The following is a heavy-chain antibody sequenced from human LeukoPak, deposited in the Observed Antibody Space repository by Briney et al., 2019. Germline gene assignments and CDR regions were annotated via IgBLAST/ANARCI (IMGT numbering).Heavy chain of an antibody. CDR1: GFTFSSYS. CDR3: AKDPDSGWYYYFDY. V-gene: IGHV3-21*04. CDR2: ISSSSSYI. D-gene: IGHD6-19*01. J-gene: IGHJ4*02. Sequence: PGGSLRLSCAASGFTFSSYSMNWVRQAPGKGLEWVSSISSSSSYIYYADSVKGRFTISRDNAKNSLYLQMNSLRAEDTAVYYCAKDPDSGWYYYFDYWGQGTLVTVSS.